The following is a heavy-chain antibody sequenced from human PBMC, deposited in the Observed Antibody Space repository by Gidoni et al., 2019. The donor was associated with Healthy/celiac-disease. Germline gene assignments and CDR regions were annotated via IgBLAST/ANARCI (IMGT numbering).Heavy chain of an antibody. V-gene: IGHV3-48*01. CDR3: ARTSQRRYWDY. Sequence: EVQLVESRGGLVQPGGSLRLSCAASGFTFSSYSMNWVRQAPGKGLEWVSYISSSSSTIYYADSVKGRFTISRDNAKNSLYLQMNSLRAEDTAVYYCARTSQRRYWDYWGQGTLVTVSS. D-gene: IGHD2-8*02. CDR2: ISSSSSTI. J-gene: IGHJ4*02. CDR1: GFTFSSYS.